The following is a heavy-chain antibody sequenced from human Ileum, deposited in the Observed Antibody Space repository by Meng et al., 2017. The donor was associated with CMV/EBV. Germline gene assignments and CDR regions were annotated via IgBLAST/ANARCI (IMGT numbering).Heavy chain of an antibody. Sequence: GESLKISCVGSGFTLTGYWMHWVRQTPGRGLESLSCIRSDGGFADYADSVKGRFIISRDNAKNTLYLQIDSLRADDTAVYYCARGTIDWKGVDYWGQGTSVTVSS. J-gene: IGHJ4*02. CDR2: IRSDGGFA. V-gene: IGHV3-74*01. CDR1: GFTLTGYW. CDR3: ARGTIDWKGVDY. D-gene: IGHD3-9*01.